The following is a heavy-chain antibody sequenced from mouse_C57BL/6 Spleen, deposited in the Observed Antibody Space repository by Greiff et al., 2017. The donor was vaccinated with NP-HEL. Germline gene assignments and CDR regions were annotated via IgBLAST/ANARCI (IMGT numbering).Heavy chain of an antibody. CDR3: ARRDEYDGAFAY. CDR1: GYTFTSYW. V-gene: IGHV1-69*01. J-gene: IGHJ3*01. Sequence: VQLQQSGAELVMPGASVQLSCKASGYTFTSYWMHWVKQRPGQGLEWIGEIDPSDSYPNYNQKFKGKSTLTVDKSSSTAYMQDSSLKSEDTAVDYCARRDEYDGAFAYWGQGTLVTVSA. D-gene: IGHD2-4*01. CDR2: IDPSDSYP.